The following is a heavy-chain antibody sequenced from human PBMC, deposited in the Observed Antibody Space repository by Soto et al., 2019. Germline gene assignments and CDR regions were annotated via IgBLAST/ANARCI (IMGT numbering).Heavy chain of an antibody. V-gene: IGHV1-2*04. CDR1: GYTFTGYY. D-gene: IGHD3-9*01. Sequence: ASVKVSCKASGYTFTGYYMHWVRQAPGQGLEWMGWINPNSGGTNYAQKFQGWVTMTRDTSISTAYMELSRLRSDDTAVYYCARGVDILTGTDYYYYYYMDVWGKGTTVTVSS. CDR2: INPNSGGT. J-gene: IGHJ6*03. CDR3: ARGVDILTGTDYYYYYYMDV.